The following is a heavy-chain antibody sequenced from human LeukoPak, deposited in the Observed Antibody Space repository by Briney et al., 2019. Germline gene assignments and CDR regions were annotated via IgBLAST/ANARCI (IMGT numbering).Heavy chain of an antibody. Sequence: GGSLRLSCAASGFTFSGYPMHWVRQAPGKGLDWVAIISDDGGRRFYADSVKGRFTISRDNSKNTLYLQMNSLRAEDTAVYYCARDLGDLDDYWGQGTLVTVSS. J-gene: IGHJ4*02. CDR1: GFTFSGYP. CDR3: ARDLGDLDDY. CDR2: ISDDGGRR. V-gene: IGHV3-30*14. D-gene: IGHD2-21*02.